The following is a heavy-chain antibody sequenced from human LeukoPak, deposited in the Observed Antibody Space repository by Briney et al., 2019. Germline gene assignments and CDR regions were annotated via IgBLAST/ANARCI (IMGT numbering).Heavy chain of an antibody. CDR1: GFTFSSYG. D-gene: IGHD3-10*01. CDR3: AKLGGITMVRGVTHHYFDY. V-gene: IGHV3-23*01. CDR2: ISGSGGST. J-gene: IGHJ4*02. Sequence: GGSLRLSCAASGFTFSSYGMSWVRQAPGKGLEWVSAISGSGGSTYYADSVKGRFTISRDNSKNTLYLQMNSLRAEDTAVYYCAKLGGITMVRGVTHHYFDYWGQGTLVTVSS.